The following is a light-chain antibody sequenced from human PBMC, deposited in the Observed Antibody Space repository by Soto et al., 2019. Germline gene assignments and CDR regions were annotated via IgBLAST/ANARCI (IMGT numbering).Light chain of an antibody. CDR1: QGISNY. J-gene: IGKJ1*01. V-gene: IGKV1-27*01. Sequence: DIQMTQSPSSLFASVGDRVTITCRASQGISNYLAWYQQKPGNVPKLLIYAASILQSGVPSRFSGSGSGTDFTLTILSLQPEDVATYYCQKYNSAPWTFGQGTKVEIK. CDR3: QKYNSAPWT. CDR2: AAS.